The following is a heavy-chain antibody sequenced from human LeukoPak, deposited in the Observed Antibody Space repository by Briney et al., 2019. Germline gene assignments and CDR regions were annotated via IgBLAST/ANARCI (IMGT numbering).Heavy chain of an antibody. Sequence: PSQTLSLTCTVSGGSISSGDYYWSWIRQPPGKGLGWIGCIYYSGSTYYNPSLKSRVTISVDTSKNQFSLKLSSVTAADTAVYYCARGLGGGYTYFDYWGQGTLVTVSS. J-gene: IGHJ4*02. CDR3: ARGLGGGYTYFDY. D-gene: IGHD5-24*01. CDR2: IYYSGST. CDR1: GGSISSGDYY. V-gene: IGHV4-30-4*08.